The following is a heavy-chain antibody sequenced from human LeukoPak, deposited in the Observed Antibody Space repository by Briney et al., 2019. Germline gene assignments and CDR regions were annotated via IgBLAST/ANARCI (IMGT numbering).Heavy chain of an antibody. Sequence: SETLSLTCAVYGGSFSGYYWSWIRQPPGKGLEWIGEINHSGSTNYNPSLKSRVTISVDTSKNQFSLKLSSVTAADTAVYYCASSILTPIGNWFDPWGQGTLVTVSS. D-gene: IGHD3-9*01. V-gene: IGHV4-34*01. J-gene: IGHJ5*02. CDR3: ASSILTPIGNWFDP. CDR2: INHSGST. CDR1: GGSFSGYY.